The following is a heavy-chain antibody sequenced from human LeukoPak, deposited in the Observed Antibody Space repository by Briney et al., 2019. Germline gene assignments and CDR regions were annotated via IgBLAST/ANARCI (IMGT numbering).Heavy chain of an antibody. CDR1: GFIFSKAW. D-gene: IGHD3-22*01. J-gene: IGHJ3*02. CDR2: ISSSSSYI. V-gene: IGHV3-21*01. Sequence: GGSLRLSCAASGFIFSKAWVNWVRQAPGKGLEWVSSISSSSSYIYYADSVKGRFTISRDNAKNSLYLQMNSLRAEDAAVYYCARGRNYYDSSGYYDPDAFDIWGQGTMVTVSS. CDR3: ARGRNYYDSSGYYDPDAFDI.